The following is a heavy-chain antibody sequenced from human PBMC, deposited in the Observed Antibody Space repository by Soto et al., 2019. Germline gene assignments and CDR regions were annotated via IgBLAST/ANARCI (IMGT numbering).Heavy chain of an antibody. V-gene: IGHV1-8*01. CDR3: ARVLYAFDV. CDR1: GYTFTNYD. CDR2: MNPNSGNT. Sequence: QVQLVQSGAEVKKPGASVKVSCMASGYTFTNYDINWVRQATGQGLEWMGWMNPNSGNTGYAQKFQGRVTMTRNTSMSTAYMELSSLRSEEAAVYSCARVLYAFDVWGHGTMVTVSS. J-gene: IGHJ3*01.